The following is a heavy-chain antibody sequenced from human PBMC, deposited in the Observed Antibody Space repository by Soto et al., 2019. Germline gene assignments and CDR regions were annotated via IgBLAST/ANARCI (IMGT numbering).Heavy chain of an antibody. D-gene: IGHD6-6*01. CDR2: ISYDGSNK. CDR1: GFTFSSYG. CDR3: AKPEYSSSFWFDP. V-gene: IGHV3-30*18. J-gene: IGHJ5*02. Sequence: PGGSLRLSCAASGFTFSSYGMPWVRQAPGKGLEWVAVISYDGSNKYYADSVKGRFTISRDNSKNTLYLQMNSLRAEDTAVYYCAKPEYSSSFWFDPWGQGTLVTVSS.